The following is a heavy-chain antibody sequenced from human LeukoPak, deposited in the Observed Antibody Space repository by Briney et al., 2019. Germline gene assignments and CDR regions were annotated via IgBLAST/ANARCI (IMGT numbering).Heavy chain of an antibody. J-gene: IGHJ4*02. D-gene: IGHD3-16*01. V-gene: IGHV1-2*02. CDR1: GYTFTGYY. Sequence: GASVKVPCKASGYTFTGYYMHWVRQAPGQGLEWMGWINPNSGGTNYAQKFQGRVTMTRDTSISTAYMELSRLRSDDTAVYYCARDPAGGVRFTGGGWGQGTLVTVSS. CDR3: ARDPAGGVRFTGGG. CDR2: INPNSGGT.